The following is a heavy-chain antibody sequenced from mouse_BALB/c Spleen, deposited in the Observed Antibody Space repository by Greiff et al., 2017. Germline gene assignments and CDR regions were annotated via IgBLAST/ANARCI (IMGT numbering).Heavy chain of an antibody. CDR1: GFTFSSYT. Sequence: EVQRVESGGGLVKPGGSLKLSCAASGFTFSSYTMSWVRQTPEKRLEWVATISSGGSYTYYPDSVKGRFTISRDNAKNTLYLQMSSLKSEDTAMYYCTRDRAARATYAMDYWGQGTSVTVSS. D-gene: IGHD3-1*01. V-gene: IGHV5-6-4*01. CDR2: ISSGGSYT. CDR3: TRDRAARATYAMDY. J-gene: IGHJ4*01.